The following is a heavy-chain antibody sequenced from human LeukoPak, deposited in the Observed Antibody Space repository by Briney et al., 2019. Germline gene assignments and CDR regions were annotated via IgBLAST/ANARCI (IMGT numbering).Heavy chain of an antibody. CDR3: ATSGDSSGWYDY. CDR2: ISSSSSYI. CDR1: GFTFSSYS. J-gene: IGHJ4*02. V-gene: IGHV3-21*01. D-gene: IGHD6-19*01. Sequence: GGSLRLSCAASGFTFSSYSMNWVRQAPGKGLEWVSSISSSSSYIYYADSVKGRFTISRDNAKNSLYLQMNSLRAEDTAVYYCATSGDSSGWYDYWGQGTLVTVSS.